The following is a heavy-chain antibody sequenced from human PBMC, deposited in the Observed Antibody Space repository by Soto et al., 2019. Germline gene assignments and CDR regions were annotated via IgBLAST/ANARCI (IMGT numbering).Heavy chain of an antibody. CDR1: GGSISNYY. Sequence: QVQLQESGPGLVKPSETVSLTCTVSGGSISNYYWSWIRQPPGKGLEWIGYIHYSGNTKYNPSLKSRVTISADTSKNQFSLKLSSVTAADTAVYYCARGHYHLWSGYFATIDYCGQGTLVTVSS. CDR2: IHYSGNT. D-gene: IGHD3-3*01. V-gene: IGHV4-59*08. J-gene: IGHJ4*02. CDR3: ARGHYHLWSGYFATIDY.